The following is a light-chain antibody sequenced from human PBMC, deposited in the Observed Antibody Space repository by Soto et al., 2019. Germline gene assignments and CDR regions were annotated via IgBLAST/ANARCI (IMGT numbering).Light chain of an antibody. Sequence: QPVLTQTPSASGTPGQRVTMFCSGSSSNIGRNTVNWYQQLPGTAPKLLIYNNDQRPTRVVDRFSASKSGTSASLAISGLQPGDEADYYCAAWDGSLNGYVFGTGTKLTVL. V-gene: IGLV1-44*01. J-gene: IGLJ1*01. CDR3: AAWDGSLNGYV. CDR2: NND. CDR1: SSNIGRNT.